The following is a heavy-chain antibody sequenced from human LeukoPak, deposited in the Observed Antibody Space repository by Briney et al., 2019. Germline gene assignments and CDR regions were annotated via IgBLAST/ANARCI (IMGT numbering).Heavy chain of an antibody. CDR1: GGSFSGYY. CDR2: INHSGST. CDR3: ARHVYGSGSYSVYYFDY. V-gene: IGHV4-34*01. D-gene: IGHD3-10*01. Sequence: SETLSLTCAVYGGSFSGYYWSWIRQPPGKGLEWIGEINHSGSTNYNPSLKSRVTISVDTSKNQFSLKLSSVTAADTAVYYCARHVYGSGSYSVYYFDYWGQGTLVTVSS. J-gene: IGHJ4*02.